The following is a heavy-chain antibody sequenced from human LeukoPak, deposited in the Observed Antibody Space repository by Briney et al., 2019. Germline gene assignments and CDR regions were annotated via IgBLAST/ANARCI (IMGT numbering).Heavy chain of an antibody. CDR3: AREWSTCCYFDY. J-gene: IGHJ4*02. CDR2: ISSSSSYI. V-gene: IGHV3-21*01. Sequence: PGGSLRLSCAASGFTFSSYSMNWVRQAPGKGLEWVSSISSSSSYIYYADSVKGRFTISRDNAKNSLYLQMNSLRAEDTAVYYYAREWSTCCYFDYWGQGTLVTVSS. CDR1: GFTFSSYS. D-gene: IGHD3-3*01.